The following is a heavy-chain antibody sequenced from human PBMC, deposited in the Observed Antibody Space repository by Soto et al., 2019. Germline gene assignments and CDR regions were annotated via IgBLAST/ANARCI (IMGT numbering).Heavy chain of an antibody. D-gene: IGHD6-6*01. Sequence: QVQLQESGPGLVKPSQTLSLTCTVSGGSISSGGYYWTWIRQHPGKGLEWIGYNYYSGITYYNPSLKSRVTLSLDTSKNQFSLKLSSVTAADTAVYYGARGSSIAGLYYGMDVWGQGTTVTVSS. V-gene: IGHV4-31*03. CDR1: GGSISSGGYY. CDR3: ARGSSIAGLYYGMDV. CDR2: NYYSGIT. J-gene: IGHJ6*02.